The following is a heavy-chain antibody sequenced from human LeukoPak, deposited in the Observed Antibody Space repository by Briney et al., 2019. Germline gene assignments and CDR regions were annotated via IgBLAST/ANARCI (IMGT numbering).Heavy chain of an antibody. CDR3: AKDALRFLEWFGGYDAFDI. CDR1: GFTFDDYA. D-gene: IGHD3-3*01. CDR2: ISWNSGSI. V-gene: IGHV3-9*01. J-gene: IGHJ3*02. Sequence: PGRSLRLSCAASGFTFDDYAMHWVRQAPGKGLEWVSGISWNSGSIGYADSVKGRFTISRDNAKNSLYLQMNSLRAEDTAVYYCAKDALRFLEWFGGYDAFDIWGQGTMVTVSS.